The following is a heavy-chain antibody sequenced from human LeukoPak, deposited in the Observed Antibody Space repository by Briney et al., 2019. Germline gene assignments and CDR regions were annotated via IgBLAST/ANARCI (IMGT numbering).Heavy chain of an antibody. CDR3: ARSPRYCSGGSCYPGRGAFDI. CDR1: GFTISSYW. V-gene: IGHV3-74*01. J-gene: IGHJ3*02. D-gene: IGHD2-15*01. Sequence: GGSLRLSCAASGFTISSYWMHWVRQAPGKGLVWVSRINSDGSSTSYADSVKGRFTISRDNAKNTLYLQMNSLRAEDTAVYYCARSPRYCSGGSCYPGRGAFDIWGQGTMVTVSS. CDR2: INSDGSST.